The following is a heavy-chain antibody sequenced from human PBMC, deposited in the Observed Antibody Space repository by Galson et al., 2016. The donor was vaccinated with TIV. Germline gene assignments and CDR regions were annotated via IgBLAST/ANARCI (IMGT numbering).Heavy chain of an antibody. CDR3: ARYGVVAAIRHDYQYGMDV. J-gene: IGHJ6*02. Sequence: SVKVSCKASGYIFSNYGITWVRQAPGQGLEWMGWISAYNGNTKYLQKLQDRVSLSTDTTTNPAYMEVRSLTSEDAGVYYCARYGVVAAIRHDYQYGMDVWGQGTTVTVSS. D-gene: IGHD2-15*01. CDR1: GYIFSNYG. V-gene: IGHV1-18*01. CDR2: ISAYNGNT.